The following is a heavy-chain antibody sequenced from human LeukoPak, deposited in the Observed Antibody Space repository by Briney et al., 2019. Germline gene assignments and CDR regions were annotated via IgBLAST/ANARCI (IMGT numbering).Heavy chain of an antibody. Sequence: SETLSLTCTVSGGSISSYYWSWIRQPPGKGLEWIGYIYYSGSTNYNPSLKSRVTISVDTSKNQFSLKLSSVTAADTAVYYCARRYSGYDRDAFDIWGQGTMVTVSS. CDR2: IYYSGST. CDR1: GGSISSYY. D-gene: IGHD5-12*01. CDR3: ARRYSGYDRDAFDI. V-gene: IGHV4-59*01. J-gene: IGHJ3*02.